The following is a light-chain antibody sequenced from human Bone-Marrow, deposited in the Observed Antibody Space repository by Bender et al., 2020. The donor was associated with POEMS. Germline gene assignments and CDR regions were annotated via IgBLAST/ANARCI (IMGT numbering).Light chain of an antibody. CDR2: DGN. Sequence: QSALTQPPSVSGSPGQSVTISCTGTSSDVGSYNRVSWYQQPPGTAPKLMTYDGNKRPSGISSRFSASKSGSTASLTISGLQAEDEADYYCSSYASSNPYVFGAGTKVTVL. J-gene: IGLJ1*01. V-gene: IGLV2-18*02. CDR1: SSDVGSYNR. CDR3: SSYASSNPYV.